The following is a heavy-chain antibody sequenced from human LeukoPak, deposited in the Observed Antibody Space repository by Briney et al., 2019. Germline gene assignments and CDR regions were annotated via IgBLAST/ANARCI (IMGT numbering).Heavy chain of an antibody. D-gene: IGHD1-26*01. J-gene: IGHJ4*02. CDR1: GGSLSNYY. Sequence: SETLSLTCTVSGGSLSNYYWSWIRQPPGKGLEWIGFIYYSGTTHYNPSLKSRVTMSVATSNNQFSLRLSSVTAADTAIYYCARHSGASPHYFDYWGQGALVTVSS. V-gene: IGHV4-59*08. CDR3: ARHSGASPHYFDY. CDR2: IYYSGTT.